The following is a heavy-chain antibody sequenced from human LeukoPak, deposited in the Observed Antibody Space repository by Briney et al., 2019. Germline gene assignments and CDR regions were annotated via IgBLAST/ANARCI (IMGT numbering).Heavy chain of an antibody. CDR2: IQYDVTLK. Sequence: PGGSLRLSCAASGFTFSNYGIHWVRQAPGKGLEWVPLIQYDVTLKYYADSVKGRFTLSRDNSKNTVNLQMNSLTAEDTAVYYCAKEGHGNAFDIWGQGTMVTVSS. CDR3: AKEGHGNAFDI. J-gene: IGHJ3*02. D-gene: IGHD1-1*01. V-gene: IGHV3-30*02. CDR1: GFTFSNYG.